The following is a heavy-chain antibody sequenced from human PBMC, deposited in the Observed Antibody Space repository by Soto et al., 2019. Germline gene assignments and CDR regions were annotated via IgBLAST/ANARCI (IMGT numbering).Heavy chain of an antibody. Sequence: SETLSLTCTVSGDSISSGNYYWSWIRQPPGEGLEWIGYIYYSGSAYYNPSLKSRVTISVDTSKNQFSLKLSSVTAADTAVYYCARAYMTAVTKIDYWGQGTLVTVSS. V-gene: IGHV4-30-4*01. CDR3: ARAYMTAVTKIDY. CDR2: IYYSGSA. CDR1: GDSISSGNYY. J-gene: IGHJ4*02. D-gene: IGHD4-17*01.